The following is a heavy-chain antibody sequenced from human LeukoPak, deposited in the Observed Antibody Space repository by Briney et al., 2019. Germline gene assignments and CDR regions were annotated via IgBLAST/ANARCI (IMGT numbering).Heavy chain of an antibody. CDR3: ARGAGLTRLDY. D-gene: IGHD4/OR15-4a*01. Sequence: SETLSLTCAVYGGSFSGYYWSWIRQPPGKGLEWIGEINHSGSTNCNPSLKSRVTISVDTSKNQFSLKLSSVTAADTAVYYCARGAGLTRLDYWGQGTLVTVSS. CDR2: INHSGST. CDR1: GGSFSGYY. J-gene: IGHJ4*02. V-gene: IGHV4-34*01.